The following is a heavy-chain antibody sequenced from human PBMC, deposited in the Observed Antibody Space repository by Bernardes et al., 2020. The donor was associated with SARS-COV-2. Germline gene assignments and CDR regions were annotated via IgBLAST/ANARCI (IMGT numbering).Heavy chain of an antibody. CDR1: GGSISSYY. D-gene: IGHD5-18*01. CDR3: ARAQRGYSMGGFDY. CDR2: IYYSGST. V-gene: IGHV4-59*01. Sequence: LSLTCTVSGGSISSYYWSWIRQPPGKGLEWIGYIYYSGSTNYNPSLKSRVTISVDTSKNQFSLKLSSVTAADTAVYYCARAQRGYSMGGFDYWGQGTLVTVSS. J-gene: IGHJ4*02.